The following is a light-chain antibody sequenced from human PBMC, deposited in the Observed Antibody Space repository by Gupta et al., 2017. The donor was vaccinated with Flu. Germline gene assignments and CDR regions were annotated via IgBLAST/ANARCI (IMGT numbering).Light chain of an antibody. CDR3: QQKDSTPST. CDR1: QTIGNY. CDR2: AAS. V-gene: IGKV1-39*01. Sequence: DIQMTQSPSSLSASVGDRVTVTCRASQTIGNYLNWYQQKPGKAPNLLIYAASNLQSGVPSRFSGSGSGTDFTLTISSLRPEDFATYYCQQKDSTPSTFGQGTKLEIK. J-gene: IGKJ2*01.